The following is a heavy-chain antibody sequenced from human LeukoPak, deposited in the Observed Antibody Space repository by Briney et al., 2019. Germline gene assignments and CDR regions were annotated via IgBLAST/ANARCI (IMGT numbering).Heavy chain of an antibody. V-gene: IGHV4-39*01. D-gene: IGHD5-24*01. J-gene: IGHJ3*02. CDR3: ARRRRDGSNSAFDI. CDR1: GGSISSSSYY. CDR2: IYYTGTT. Sequence: SETLSLTCTVSGGSISSSSYYWGWIRQPPGKGLEWVGSIYYTGTTYYNPSLKSRATISVDTSKNQFSLKVSSVTAADTAVYYCARRRRDGSNSAFDIWGQGTMVTVSS.